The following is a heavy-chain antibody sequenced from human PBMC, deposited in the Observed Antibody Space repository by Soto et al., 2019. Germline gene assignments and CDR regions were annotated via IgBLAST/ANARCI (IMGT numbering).Heavy chain of an antibody. CDR3: ARATQLITMVRGVISWFDP. CDR1: GYTFTSYG. J-gene: IGHJ5*02. D-gene: IGHD3-10*01. Sequence: GASVKVSCKASGYTFTSYGISWVRQAPGQGLEWMGWISAYNGNTNYAQKLQGRVTMTTDTSTSTAYMELRSLRSEDTAVYYCARATQLITMVRGVISWFDPWGQGTLVTVSS. V-gene: IGHV1-18*01. CDR2: ISAYNGNT.